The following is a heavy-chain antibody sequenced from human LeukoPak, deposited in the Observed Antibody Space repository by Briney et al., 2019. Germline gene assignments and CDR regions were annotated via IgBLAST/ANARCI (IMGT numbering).Heavy chain of an antibody. CDR3: ARGSSVWGPYYYYYIDV. Sequence: SETLSLTCTVSGGSINSYWSWIRQPAGKGLEWIGRISGSGTITYNPALQSRLSISVDTSKNQISLKLRSVNAADAAVYYCARGSSVWGPYYYYYIDVWGKGTTVTVSS. CDR2: ISGSGTI. CDR1: GGSINSY. J-gene: IGHJ6*03. V-gene: IGHV4-4*07. D-gene: IGHD7-27*01.